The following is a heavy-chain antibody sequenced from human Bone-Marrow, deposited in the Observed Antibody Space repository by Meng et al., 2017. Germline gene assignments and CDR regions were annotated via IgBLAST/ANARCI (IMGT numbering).Heavy chain of an antibody. Sequence: ASVKVSCKASGYTFPDYWLHWVRRAPGQGLEGMGRINPKSGDTHYAQRFQGRVTMTGNTSISTAYMGLSGRRSDDTAMYYCARESGHSPYWGQGTLVTVSS. V-gene: IGHV1-2*06. J-gene: IGHJ4*02. CDR2: INPKSGDT. D-gene: IGHD5-12*01. CDR3: ARESGHSPY. CDR1: GYTFPDYW.